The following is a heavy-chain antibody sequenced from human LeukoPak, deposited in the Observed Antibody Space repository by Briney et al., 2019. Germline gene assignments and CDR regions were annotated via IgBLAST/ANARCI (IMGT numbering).Heavy chain of an antibody. Sequence: GGSLRLSCTDSGFTFSSYALAWVRQAPGKGLEWVAAVTSRGVGTHYADSVKGRFTISRDNSKNTIYLQMNSLRAEDAAIYYCGSDPNGDYVGALGYWGRGTLVTVSS. CDR3: GSDPNGDYVGALGY. D-gene: IGHD4-17*01. J-gene: IGHJ4*01. CDR1: GFTFSSYA. V-gene: IGHV3-23*01. CDR2: VTSRGVGT.